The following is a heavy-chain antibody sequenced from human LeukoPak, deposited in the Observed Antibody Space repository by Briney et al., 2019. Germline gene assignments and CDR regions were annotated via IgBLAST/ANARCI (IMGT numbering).Heavy chain of an antibody. CDR1: GYTFTRYY. J-gene: IGHJ4*02. D-gene: IGHD6-13*01. Sequence: GASVKVSCKAFGYTFTRYYMHWVRQAPGQGPEWMGVISPSGGSTTYAQKFQGRVTMTRDMSTSTVYMELSSLRSEDTAVYYCARETRGVPGAIAAVKGFDYWGQGTLVTVSS. CDR2: ISPSGGST. V-gene: IGHV1-46*01. CDR3: ARETRGVPGAIAAVKGFDY.